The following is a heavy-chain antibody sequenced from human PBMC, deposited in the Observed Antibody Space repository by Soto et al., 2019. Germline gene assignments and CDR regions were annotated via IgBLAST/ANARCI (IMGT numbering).Heavy chain of an antibody. CDR1: GGSFSCYY. CDR2: INHSGST. CDR3: AREGGPXRITIFGVVIGRYGMDV. J-gene: IGHJ6*02. V-gene: IGHV4-34*01. D-gene: IGHD3-3*01. Sequence: PSETLSLTCAVYGGSFSCYYWSWIRQPPGKGLEWIGEINHSGSTNYNPSLKSRVTISVDTSKNQFSLKLSSVTAADTAVYYCAREGGPXRITIFGVVIGRYGMDVWGQGTTVTVSS.